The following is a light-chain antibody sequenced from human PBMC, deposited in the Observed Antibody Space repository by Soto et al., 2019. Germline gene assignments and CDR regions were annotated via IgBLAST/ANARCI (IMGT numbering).Light chain of an antibody. Sequence: EIVLTQSPATLSVSPGGRATLSCRASQSVSSYLAWYQQKPGQAPRLLIYGASNRATGIPDRFSASGSGTDFTLTISRLEPEDFAVYYCQQYISSPLTFGQGTKVDI. CDR1: QSVSSY. CDR3: QQYISSPLT. CDR2: GAS. V-gene: IGKV3-20*01. J-gene: IGKJ1*01.